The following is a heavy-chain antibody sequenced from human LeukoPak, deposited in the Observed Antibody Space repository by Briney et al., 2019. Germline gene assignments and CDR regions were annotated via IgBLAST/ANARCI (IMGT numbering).Heavy chain of an antibody. CDR1: GFTFHDYA. CDR3: AKVGDSGGGYYSFDY. CDR2: ISGDGRDT. J-gene: IGHJ4*02. V-gene: IGHV3-43*02. Sequence: GGSLRLSCAASGFTFHDYAMHWVRQVPGKGLEWVSLISGDGRDTYYADSVKGRLAISRDNSKNSLYLQMSSLRTEDTALYYCAKVGDSGGGYYSFDYWGQGTLVTVSS. D-gene: IGHD2-21*01.